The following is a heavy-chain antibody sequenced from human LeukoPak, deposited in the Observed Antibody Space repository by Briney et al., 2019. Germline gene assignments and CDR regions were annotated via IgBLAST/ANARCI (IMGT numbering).Heavy chain of an antibody. CDR3: ARVNYYDSSGYSPDFDY. J-gene: IGHJ4*02. V-gene: IGHV1-69*13. D-gene: IGHD3-22*01. CDR2: IISIFGTA. CDR1: GGTFSSYA. Sequence: SVKVSCKASGGTFSSYAISWVRQAPGQGLEWMGGIISIFGTANYAQKFQGRVTITADESTSTAYMELSSLRSEDTAVYYCARVNYYDSSGYSPDFDYWGQGTLVTVSS.